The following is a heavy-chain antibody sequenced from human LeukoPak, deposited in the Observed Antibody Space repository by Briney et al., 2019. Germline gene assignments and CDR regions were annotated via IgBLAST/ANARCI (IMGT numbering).Heavy chain of an antibody. V-gene: IGHV1-2*02. CDR3: ARQHDYGDYSFGY. CDR1: GYTFTGCY. J-gene: IGHJ4*02. Sequence: ASVKVSCKASGYTFTGCYMHWVRRAPAQGREWMGGINPNSGGTNYAQKFQGSVTMTRDTSISTAYMELSRLRSDETAVYYCARQHDYGDYSFGYWGQGTLVTVSS. D-gene: IGHD4-17*01. CDR2: INPNSGGT.